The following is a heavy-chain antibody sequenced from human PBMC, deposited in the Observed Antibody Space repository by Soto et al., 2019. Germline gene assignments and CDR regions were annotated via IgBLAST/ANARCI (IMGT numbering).Heavy chain of an antibody. CDR2: IIPIFGTA. Sequence: QVQLVQSGAEVKKPGSSVKVSCKASGGTFSSYAISWVRQAPGQGVEWMGGIIPIFGTANYAQKFQGRVTITADESTSTAYMELSSLRSEDTAVYYCALPVAGIQDHYYYHGMDVWGQGTTVTVSS. D-gene: IGHD6-19*01. V-gene: IGHV1-69*01. J-gene: IGHJ6*02. CDR1: GGTFSSYA. CDR3: ALPVAGIQDHYYYHGMDV.